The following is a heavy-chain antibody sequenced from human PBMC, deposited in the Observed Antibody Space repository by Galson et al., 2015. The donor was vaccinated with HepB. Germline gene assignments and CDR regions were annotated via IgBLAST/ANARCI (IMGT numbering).Heavy chain of an antibody. CDR2: ISGSGGST. J-gene: IGHJ4*02. Sequence: SLRLSCAASGFTFSSYAMSWVRQAPGKGLEWVSAISGSGGSTYYADSVKGRFTIPRDNSENTLYLQMNSLRAEDTAVYYCAKAGGRTYYYGSGRGYWGQGTLVTVSS. CDR3: AKAGGRTYYYGSGRGY. CDR1: GFTFSSYA. V-gene: IGHV3-23*01. D-gene: IGHD3-10*01.